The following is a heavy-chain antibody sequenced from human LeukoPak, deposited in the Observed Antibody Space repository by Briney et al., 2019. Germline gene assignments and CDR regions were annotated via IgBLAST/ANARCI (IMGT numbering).Heavy chain of an antibody. D-gene: IGHD6-13*01. Sequence: GRSLRLSCAASGFTFSSYAMHWVRQAPGKGLEWVAVISYDGSNKYYADSVKGRFTISRDNSKNTLYLQMNSLRAEDTAVYYCARVHIAAAGIENWIDPWGQGTLVTVSS. CDR1: GFTFSSYA. J-gene: IGHJ5*02. CDR3: ARVHIAAAGIENWIDP. V-gene: IGHV3-30*04. CDR2: ISYDGSNK.